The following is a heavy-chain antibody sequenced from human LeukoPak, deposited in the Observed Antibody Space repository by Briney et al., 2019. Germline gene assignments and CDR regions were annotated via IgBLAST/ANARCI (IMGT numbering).Heavy chain of an antibody. V-gene: IGHV4-38-2*02. J-gene: IGHJ4*02. CDR1: SYSISSGYY. CDR2: IHHSGST. CDR3: ARDRSYGRHYFDY. D-gene: IGHD5-18*01. Sequence: PSETLSLTCAVSSYSISSGYYWGWIRQPPGKGLEWIGNIHHSGSTYYSPSLESRVTISLDTSKNQFSLRLSSVTAADTAVYYCARDRSYGRHYFDYWGQGILVTVSS.